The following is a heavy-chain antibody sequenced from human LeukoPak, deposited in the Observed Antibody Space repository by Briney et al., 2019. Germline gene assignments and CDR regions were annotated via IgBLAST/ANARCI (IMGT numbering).Heavy chain of an antibody. CDR2: IRYDGSNK. V-gene: IGHV3-30*02. Sequence: PGGSLRLSCAASGFTLSNYDMNWVRQAPGKGLEWVAFIRYDGSNKYYADSVKGRFTISRDNSKNTLYLQMNSLRAEDTAVYYCAKPGGYYDSSGYFDYWGQGTLVTVSS. J-gene: IGHJ4*02. CDR3: AKPGGYYDSSGYFDY. CDR1: GFTLSNYD. D-gene: IGHD3-22*01.